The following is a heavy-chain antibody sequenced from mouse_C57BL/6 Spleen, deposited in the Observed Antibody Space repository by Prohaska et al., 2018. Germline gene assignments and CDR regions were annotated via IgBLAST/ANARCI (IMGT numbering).Heavy chain of an antibody. V-gene: IGHV1-69*01. CDR3: ARRGGSGDAMDY. J-gene: IGHJ4*01. CDR1: GYTFTSYW. CDR2: IDPSDSYT. Sequence: QVQLQQPGAELVMPGASVKLSCKASGYTFTSYWMHWVKQRPGQGLEWIGEIDPSDSYTNYNQKFKGKATLTVDKSSSTAYMQLSSLTSEDSAVYYCARRGGSGDAMDYWGQGTSVTVSS.